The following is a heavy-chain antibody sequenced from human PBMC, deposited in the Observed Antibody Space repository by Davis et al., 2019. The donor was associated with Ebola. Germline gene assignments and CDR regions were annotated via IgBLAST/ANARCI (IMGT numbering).Heavy chain of an antibody. D-gene: IGHD3-3*01. CDR3: ARHYSITIFGVVTLYGMDV. CDR1: GGYISGYY. V-gene: IGHV4-59*08. CDR2: LYHGGGT. Sequence: MPSETLSLTCPVSGGYISGYYWSWIRQPPGKGLEWIGNLYHGGGTNYSPSLKSRLTISVDTSKNQFSLKLSSVTAADTAVYYCARHYSITIFGVVTLYGMDVWGQGTTVTVSS. J-gene: IGHJ6*02.